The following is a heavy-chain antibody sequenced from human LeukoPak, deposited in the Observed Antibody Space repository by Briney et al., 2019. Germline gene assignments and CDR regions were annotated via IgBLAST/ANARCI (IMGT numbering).Heavy chain of an antibody. CDR2: IYYSGST. CDR1: GGSISSYY. CDR3: ATIYYYGSGYYFDY. V-gene: IGHV4-59*01. Sequence: PSETLSLTCTVSGGSISSYYWSWIRQPPGKGLEWIGYIYYSGSTNYNPSLKSRVTISVDTSKNQFSLKLSSVTAADTAVYYCATIYYYGSGYYFDYWGQGTLVTVSP. J-gene: IGHJ4*02. D-gene: IGHD3-10*01.